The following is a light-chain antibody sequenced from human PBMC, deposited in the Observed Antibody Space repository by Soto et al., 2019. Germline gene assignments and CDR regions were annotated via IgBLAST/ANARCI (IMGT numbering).Light chain of an antibody. CDR2: AAS. J-gene: IGKJ1*01. Sequence: DIQMTQSPSSLSSSVGDRVTITYRASQGISNYLSWYQQRPGKVPKLLIYAASTLQSGVPPRFSGSGSGTDFSLTISSLQPEDVATYYCQKYTSAPWTFGQGTKLEIK. V-gene: IGKV1-27*01. CDR1: QGISNY. CDR3: QKYTSAPWT.